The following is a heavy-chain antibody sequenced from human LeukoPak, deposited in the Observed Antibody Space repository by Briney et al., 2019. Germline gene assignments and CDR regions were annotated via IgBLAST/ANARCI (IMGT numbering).Heavy chain of an antibody. Sequence: ASVKVSCKASGFTFSNYDITWVRQAPGQGLEWMGGINPDKGDTYSAQNLQGRVTMTTETSTTTAYLEVRNLGSDDTAVYYCARGGSSTGPGWFDRWGQGTLVIVSS. D-gene: IGHD6-13*01. J-gene: IGHJ5*02. CDR1: GFTFSNYD. CDR2: INPDKGDT. CDR3: ARGGSSTGPGWFDR. V-gene: IGHV1-18*01.